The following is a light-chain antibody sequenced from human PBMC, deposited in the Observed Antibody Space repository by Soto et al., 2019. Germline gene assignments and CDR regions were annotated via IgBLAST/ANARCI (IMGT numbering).Light chain of an antibody. CDR1: QSVSRN. CDR3: QQYNEWPLT. J-gene: IGKJ4*02. V-gene: IGKV3-15*01. Sequence: ENVMTQYPATRSVSPGVRATLTCSASQSVSRNLAWYQQKPGQALRLLIYDASTRATGIPARFSGSVAGTEFTLIISSLQSEDFAVYYCQQYNEWPLTFGGGTKVDIK. CDR2: DAS.